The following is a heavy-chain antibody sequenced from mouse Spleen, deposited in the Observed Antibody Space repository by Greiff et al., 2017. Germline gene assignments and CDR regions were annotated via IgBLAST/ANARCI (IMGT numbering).Heavy chain of an antibody. CDR2: ISSGGSYT. D-gene: IGHD4-1*01. J-gene: IGHJ2*01. CDR1: GFTFSSYA. CDR3: ARRRTGGVFDY. V-gene: IGHV5-9-3*01. Sequence: EVQRVESGGGLVKPGGSLKLSCAASGFTFSSYAMSWVRQTPEKRLEWVATISSGGSYTYYPDSVKGRFTISRDNAKNTLYLQMSSLRSEDTAMYYCARRRTGGVFDYWGQGTTLTVSS.